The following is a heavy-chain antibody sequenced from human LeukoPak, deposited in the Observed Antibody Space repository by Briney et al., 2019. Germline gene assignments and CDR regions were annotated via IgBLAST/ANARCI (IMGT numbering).Heavy chain of an antibody. V-gene: IGHV4-31*03. CDR3: ARTTSYDILTGYFYYYYYYMDV. J-gene: IGHJ6*03. D-gene: IGHD3-9*01. CDR1: GYSISSGGYY. CDR2: IYYSGST. Sequence: SETLSLTCTVSGYSISSGGYYWSWIRQHPGKGLEWIGYIYYSGSTYYNPSLKSRVTISVDTSKNQFSLKLSSVTAADTAVYYCARTTSYDILTGYFYYYYYYMDVWGKGTTVTVSS.